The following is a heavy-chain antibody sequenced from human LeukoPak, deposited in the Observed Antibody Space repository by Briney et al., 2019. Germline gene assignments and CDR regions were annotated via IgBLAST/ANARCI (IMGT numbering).Heavy chain of an antibody. CDR3: TRRELRTVVVATALHAFDV. J-gene: IGHJ3*01. Sequence: GESLKISCKGSGYSFTSYWIAWVRQMPGKGLEWMGIIYPGDSDTTYSPSFQGQVTISVDRSISTAYLQWSSLQASDSAIYYCTRRELRTVVVATALHAFDVWGQGTMVTVSS. CDR2: IYPGDSDT. CDR1: GYSFTSYW. V-gene: IGHV5-51*01. D-gene: IGHD2-21*02.